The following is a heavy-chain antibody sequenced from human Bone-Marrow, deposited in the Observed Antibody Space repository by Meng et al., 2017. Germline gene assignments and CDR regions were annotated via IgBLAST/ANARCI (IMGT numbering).Heavy chain of an antibody. CDR1: GFTFSSYG. J-gene: IGHJ4*02. CDR3: ASFNPITPKHIDY. V-gene: IGHV3-30*03. D-gene: IGHD5-12*01. CDR2: ISYDGSNK. Sequence: QVQLVESGGGVVQPGRSLRLSCAASGFTFSSYGMHWVRQAPGKGLEWVAVISYDGSNKYYADSVKGRFTISRDNSKNSLYLQMNSLRAEDTAVYYCASFNPITPKHIDYWGQGTLVTVSS.